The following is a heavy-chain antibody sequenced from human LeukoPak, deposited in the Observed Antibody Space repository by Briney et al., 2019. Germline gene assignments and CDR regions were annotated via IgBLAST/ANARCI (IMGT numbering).Heavy chain of an antibody. V-gene: IGHV3-11*01. CDR1: GFTFSDYY. J-gene: IGHJ3*02. CDR3: ASGSWYYDILTGYYQRDDAFDI. CDR2: ISSSGSTI. D-gene: IGHD3-9*01. Sequence: GGSLRLSCAASGFTFSDYYMSWIRQAPGKGLEWVSYISSSGSTIYYADSVKGRFTISRDNAKNSLYLQMNSRRAEDTAVYYCASGSWYYDILTGYYQRDDAFDIWGQGTMVTVSS.